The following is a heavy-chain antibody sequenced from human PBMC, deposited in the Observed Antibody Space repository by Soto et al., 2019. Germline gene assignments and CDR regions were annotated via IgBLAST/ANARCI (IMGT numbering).Heavy chain of an antibody. CDR3: AKGLVVVVAATTPFDY. CDR2: ISGSGGST. J-gene: IGHJ4*02. CDR1: GFTFSSYA. D-gene: IGHD2-15*01. V-gene: IGHV3-23*01. Sequence: GGSLRLSCAASGFTFSSYAMSWVRQAPGKGLEWVSAISGSGGSTYYADSVKGRFTISRDNSKNTLYLQMNSLRAEDTAVYYCAKGLVVVVAATTPFDYWGQGTLVTVSS.